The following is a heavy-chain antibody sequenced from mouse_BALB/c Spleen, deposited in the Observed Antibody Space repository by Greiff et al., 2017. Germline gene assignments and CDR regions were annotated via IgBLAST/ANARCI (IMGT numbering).Heavy chain of an antibody. CDR2: IYPGNSDT. V-gene: IGHV1-5*01. Sequence: EVKLVESGTVLARPGASVKMSCKASGYTFTSYWMNWVRQRPGQGLEWIGAIYPGNSDTSYNQKFKGKAKLTAVTSTSTAYMELSSLTNEDSAVYYCTRKEKLAWFAYWGQGTLVTVSA. D-gene: IGHD4-1*01. J-gene: IGHJ3*01. CDR3: TRKEKLAWFAY. CDR1: GYTFTSYW.